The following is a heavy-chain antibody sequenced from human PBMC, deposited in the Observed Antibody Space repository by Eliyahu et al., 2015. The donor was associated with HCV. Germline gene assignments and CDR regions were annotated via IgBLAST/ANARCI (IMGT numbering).Heavy chain of an antibody. J-gene: IGHJ4*02. CDR3: AKDGGDGYKPFDY. Sequence: EVQLLESGGGLVQPGGSLXLSXAAXGLTFSNNGMXWVPQAPGKGLEWXSGISVGGASTYYAVSVRGRFTISRDNSKNTLYLQMNSLSAGDTXVYYCAKDGGDGYKPFDYWGQGTLVTVSS. CDR2: ISVGGAST. CDR1: GLTFSNNG. V-gene: IGHV3-23*01. D-gene: IGHD5-24*01.